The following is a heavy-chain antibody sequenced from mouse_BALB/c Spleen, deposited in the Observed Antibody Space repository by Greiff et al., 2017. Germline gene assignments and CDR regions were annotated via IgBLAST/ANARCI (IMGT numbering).Heavy chain of an antibody. D-gene: IGHD3-3*01. CDR2: ISYDGSN. CDR3: ARDRGFHYYAMDY. Sequence: VQLQQSGPGLVKPSQSLSLTCSVTGYSITSGYYWNWIRQFPGNKLEWMGYISYDGSNNYNPSLKNRISITRDTSKNQFFLKLNSVTTEDTATYYCARDRGFHYYAMDYWGQGTSVTVSS. V-gene: IGHV3-6*02. J-gene: IGHJ4*01. CDR1: GYSITSGYY.